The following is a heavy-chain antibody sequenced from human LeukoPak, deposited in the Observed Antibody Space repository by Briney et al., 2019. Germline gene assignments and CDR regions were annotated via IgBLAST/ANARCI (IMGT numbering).Heavy chain of an antibody. CDR3: ARAAFDI. V-gene: IGHV3-30-3*01. CDR2: ISYDGSNK. J-gene: IGHJ3*02. CDR1: GFTFSSYA. Sequence: GGSLRLSCAASGFTFSSYAMHWVRQAPGKGLEWVAVISYDGSNKHYADSVKGRFTISRDNSKNTLYLQMNSLRAEDTAVYYCARAAFDIWGQGTMVTVSS.